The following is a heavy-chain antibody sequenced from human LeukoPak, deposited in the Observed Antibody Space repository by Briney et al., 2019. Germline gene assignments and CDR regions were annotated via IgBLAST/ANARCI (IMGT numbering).Heavy chain of an antibody. CDR3: ARNGCSSTNCYIFLGDWYFDL. CDR2: IWYDGSNK. D-gene: IGHD2-2*02. CDR1: GFTFSSYG. V-gene: IGHV3-33*01. J-gene: IGHJ2*01. Sequence: GGSLRLSCAASGFTFSSYGMHWVRQAPGKGLEWVAVIWYDGSNKYYADSVKGRFTISRDNSKNTLYLQMNSLGAEDTAVYYCARNGCSSTNCYIFLGDWYFDLWGRGTLVTVSS.